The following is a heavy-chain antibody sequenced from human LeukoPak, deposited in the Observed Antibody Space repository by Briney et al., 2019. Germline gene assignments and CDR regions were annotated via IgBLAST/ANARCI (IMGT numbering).Heavy chain of an antibody. V-gene: IGHV3-33*01. J-gene: IGHJ3*02. CDR3: ARDHRIVGYCSGGSCYSGAFDI. CDR2: IWYDGSNK. D-gene: IGHD2-15*01. CDR1: GFTFSSYG. Sequence: PGRSLRFSCAASGFTFSSYGMHWVRQAPGKGLEWVAVIWYDGSNKYYADSVKGRFTISRDNSKNTLYLQMNSLRAEDTAVYYCARDHRIVGYCSGGSCYSGAFDIWGQGTMVTVSS.